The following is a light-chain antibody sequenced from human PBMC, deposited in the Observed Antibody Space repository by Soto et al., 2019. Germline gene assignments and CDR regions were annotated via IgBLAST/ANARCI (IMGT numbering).Light chain of an antibody. V-gene: IGKV1-8*01. CDR2: AAS. CDR3: QQYYSYPQT. J-gene: IGKJ3*01. CDR1: QGISSY. Sequence: AIRMTQSPSSFSASTGDRVTITCRASQGISSYLAWYQQKPGKAPKLLIYAASTLQSGVRSRFSGSGSGTDFTLTISCLQSEDFATYYCQQYYSYPQTFGPGTKVDIK.